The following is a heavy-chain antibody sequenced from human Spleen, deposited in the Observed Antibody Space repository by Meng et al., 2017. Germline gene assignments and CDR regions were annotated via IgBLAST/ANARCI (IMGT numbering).Heavy chain of an antibody. V-gene: IGHV3-53*04. CDR1: GFTVSNTY. J-gene: IGHJ3*02. D-gene: IGHD5-18*01. CDR3: ARVTRIQLWDVFDI. Sequence: EVQLVESGGGLGQPGGSLRLSCAASGFTVSNTYMSWLRQAPGKGLEWVSVMYSGDTTYYADSVKGRFTIARHNSENTFYLQMNSLRVEDTAVYYCARVTRIQLWDVFDIWGQGTMVTVSS. CDR2: MYSGDTT.